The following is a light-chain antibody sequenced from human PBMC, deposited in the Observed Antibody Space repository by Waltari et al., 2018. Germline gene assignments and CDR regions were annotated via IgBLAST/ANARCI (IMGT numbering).Light chain of an antibody. J-gene: IGKJ2*01. CDR3: QHYHSLPYT. V-gene: IGKV1-33*01. CDR2: DAS. CDR1: QDITTS. Sequence: DIQLTQSPSSLSAAVGDRATITCQATQDITTSLSWFQQKPGKAPQLLIYDASSLQAGVPSRFSGTGSGTAFSFTITSLQPEDSATYYCQHYHSLPYTFGRETKLQIK.